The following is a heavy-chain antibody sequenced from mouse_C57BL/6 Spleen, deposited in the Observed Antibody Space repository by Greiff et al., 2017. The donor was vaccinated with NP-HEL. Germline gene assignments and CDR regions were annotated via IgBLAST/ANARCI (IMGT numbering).Heavy chain of an antibody. CDR1: GYTFTSYT. D-gene: IGHD1-1*01. CDR2: INPSSGYT. Sequence: VQLQQSGAELARPGASVKMSCKASGYTFTSYTMHWVKQRPGQGLEWIGYINPSSGYTKYNQKFKDKATLTADKSSSTAYMQLSSLTSEASAVYYCARTDYGTSWYFDVWGTGTTVTVSS. CDR3: ARTDYGTSWYFDV. V-gene: IGHV1-4*01. J-gene: IGHJ1*03.